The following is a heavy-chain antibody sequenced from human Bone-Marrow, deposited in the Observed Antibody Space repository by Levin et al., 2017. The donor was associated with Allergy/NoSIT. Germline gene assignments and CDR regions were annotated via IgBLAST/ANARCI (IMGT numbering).Heavy chain of an antibody. CDR1: GGSISNNNYY. V-gene: IGHV4-39*07. CDR2: IYYVGRT. Sequence: GSLRLSCTVSGGSISNNNYYWGWVRQPPGKGLEWIGSIYYVGRTYYNLSLKSRVTLSVDTSKNQFSLKLSSVTAADTAVYYCARDSIAVAGLAFWGQGTLVTVSS. D-gene: IGHD6-19*01. J-gene: IGHJ4*02. CDR3: ARDSIAVAGLAF.